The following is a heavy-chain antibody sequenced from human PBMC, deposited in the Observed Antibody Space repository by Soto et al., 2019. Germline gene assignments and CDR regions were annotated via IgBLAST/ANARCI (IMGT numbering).Heavy chain of an antibody. Sequence: EVQLLESGGGLVQPGGSLRLSCAASGFTFSNYAMNWVRQAPGKGLEWGSNSSGSGGSPYYADSVKGRFTISRDNSKNTLYLQMNSLRAGVSAIYYCAKEGTRGLYYFAYWGQGTLVTVSS. CDR1: GFTFSNYA. CDR3: AKEGTRGLYYFAY. J-gene: IGHJ4*02. D-gene: IGHD5-12*01. CDR2: SSGSGGSP. V-gene: IGHV3-23*01.